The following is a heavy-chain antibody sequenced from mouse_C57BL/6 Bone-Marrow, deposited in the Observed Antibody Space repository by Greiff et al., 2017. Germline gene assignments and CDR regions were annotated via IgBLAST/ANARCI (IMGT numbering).Heavy chain of an antibody. CDR3: ATLYYYGSSPFSFDY. V-gene: IGHV5-6*01. CDR2: ISSGGSYT. D-gene: IGHD1-1*01. J-gene: IGHJ2*01. Sequence: EVQRVESGGDLVKPGGSLKLSCAASGFTFSSYGMSWVRQTPDKRLEWVATISSGGSYTYYPDSVKGRFTISRDNAENTLYLQMSSLKSEDTAMYYCATLYYYGSSPFSFDYWGQGTTLTVSS. CDR1: GFTFSSYG.